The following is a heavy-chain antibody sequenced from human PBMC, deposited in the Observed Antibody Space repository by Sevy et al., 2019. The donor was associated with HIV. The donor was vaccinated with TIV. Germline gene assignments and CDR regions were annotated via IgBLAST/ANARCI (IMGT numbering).Heavy chain of an antibody. J-gene: IGHJ6*02. CDR3: AREGVDFWSGPVDFDYGMDV. D-gene: IGHD3-3*01. CDR1: GFTFSRYW. Sequence: GGSLRLSCAASGFTFSRYWMHWVRHAPGKGLVWVSRINTHGTNTIYAEYVKGRFTISRDNAKNTVSLQMNSLRADDTGVYYCAREGVDFWSGPVDFDYGMDVWGQGTTVTVSS. V-gene: IGHV3-74*01. CDR2: INTHGTNT.